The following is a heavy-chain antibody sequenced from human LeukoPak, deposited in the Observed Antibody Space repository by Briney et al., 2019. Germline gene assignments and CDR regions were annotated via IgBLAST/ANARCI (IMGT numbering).Heavy chain of an antibody. CDR1: GFTFSSYW. J-gene: IGHJ4*02. V-gene: IGHV3-23*01. CDR3: AKDTQDSSGYYLWATFDY. D-gene: IGHD3-22*01. Sequence: GGSLRLSCAASGFTFSSYWMSWVRQAPGKGLEWVSAISGSGGSTYYADSVKGRFTISRDNSKNTLYLQMNSLRAEDTVVYYCAKDTQDSSGYYLWATFDYWGQGTLVTVSS. CDR2: ISGSGGST.